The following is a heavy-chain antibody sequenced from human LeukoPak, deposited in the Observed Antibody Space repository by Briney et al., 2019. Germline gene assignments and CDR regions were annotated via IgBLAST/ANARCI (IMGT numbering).Heavy chain of an antibody. D-gene: IGHD3-10*01. Sequence: GGSLRLSCAASGFTVSSNYMSWVRQAPGKGLEWVSIIYSGGSTYYADSVKGRFTISRDNSKNTLYLQMNSLRAEDTAVYYCARDYGSGSYWAFHYYYMDVWGKGTTVTVSS. CDR2: IYSGGST. CDR1: GFTVSSNY. V-gene: IGHV3-53*05. CDR3: ARDYGSGSYWAFHYYYMDV. J-gene: IGHJ6*03.